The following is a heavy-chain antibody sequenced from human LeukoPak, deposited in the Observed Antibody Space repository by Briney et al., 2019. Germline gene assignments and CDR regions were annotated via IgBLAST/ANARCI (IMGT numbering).Heavy chain of an antibody. CDR1: GYTFTSYT. CDR2: INVDKGNT. Sequence: GASVNVSCKASGYTFTSYTMHWVRQAPGQRLEWMGWINVDKGNTKYSQKFQDRVIISWDTSASTAYMELSSLRSEDTAVFYCARGSSTWSNAFDTWGQGTMVTVSS. V-gene: IGHV1-3*01. D-gene: IGHD6-13*01. J-gene: IGHJ3*02. CDR3: ARGSSTWSNAFDT.